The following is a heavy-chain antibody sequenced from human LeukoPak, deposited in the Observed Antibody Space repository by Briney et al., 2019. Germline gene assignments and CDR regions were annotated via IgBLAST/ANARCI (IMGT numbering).Heavy chain of an antibody. CDR1: GGSISSSY. CDR3: ARRSGYDYENWFDP. CDR2: IYYSGST. J-gene: IGHJ5*02. D-gene: IGHD5-12*01. V-gene: IGHV4-59*08. Sequence: SETLSLTCTVSGGSISSSYWSWIWQPPGKALEWIGYIYYSGSTNYNPSLKSRVTISVDTSKNQFSLRLSSVTAADTAVYYCARRSGYDYENWFDPWGQGTLVTVSS.